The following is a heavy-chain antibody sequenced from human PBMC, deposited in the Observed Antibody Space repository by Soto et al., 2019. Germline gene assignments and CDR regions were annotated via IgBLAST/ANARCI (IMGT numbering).Heavy chain of an antibody. V-gene: IGHV1-8*01. CDR2: MNPNSGNT. CDR1: GYTFTSYE. CDR3: ARGQRGGGAVAGGGDY. J-gene: IGHJ4*02. Sequence: QVQLVQSGAEVKKPGASVKVSCKASGYTFTSYEINWVRQATGQGLEWMGWMNPNSGNTGYAQKFRGRVTMTRNTAISTAYMELSSLRSEDTAVYYCARGQRGGGAVAGGGDYWGQGTLVTVSS. D-gene: IGHD6-19*01.